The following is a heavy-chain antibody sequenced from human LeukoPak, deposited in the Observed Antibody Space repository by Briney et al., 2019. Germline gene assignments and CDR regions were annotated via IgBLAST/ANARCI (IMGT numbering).Heavy chain of an antibody. CDR2: ISAYNGNT. Sequence: GSSVNVSCKASGYTFTSYGISWVRQAPGQGLEWMGWISAYNGNTNKSQKLHGRVTMTTDTSTSTAYMYLRSLRSDDTTVCYCLRVEMYRSVPVYWGQGTVDSVPS. CDR3: LRVEMYRSVPVY. CDR1: GYTFTSYG. V-gene: IGHV1-18*01. D-gene: IGHD6-19*01. J-gene: IGHJ4*02.